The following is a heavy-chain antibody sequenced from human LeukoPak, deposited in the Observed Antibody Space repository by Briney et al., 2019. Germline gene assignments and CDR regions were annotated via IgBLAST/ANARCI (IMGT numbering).Heavy chain of an antibody. J-gene: IGHJ6*02. CDR3: AKDLGYYYDSSGYYYAYYYYGMDV. Sequence: GGSLRLSCAASGFTFSSYGMHWVRQAPGKGLEWVAVISYDGSNKYYADSVKGRFTISRDNSKNTLYLQMNSLRAEDTAVYYCAKDLGYYYDSSGYYYAYYYYGMDVWGQGTTVTVSS. D-gene: IGHD3-22*01. CDR2: ISYDGSNK. V-gene: IGHV3-30*18. CDR1: GFTFSSYG.